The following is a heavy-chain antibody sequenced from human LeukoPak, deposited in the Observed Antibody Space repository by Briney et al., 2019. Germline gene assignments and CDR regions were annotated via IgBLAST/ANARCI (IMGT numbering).Heavy chain of an antibody. CDR1: GFTFSSYE. Sequence: GGSLTLSCAASGFTFSSYEMNWVRQAPGKGLEWVSYISSSGSTIYYADSVKGRFTISRDNAKNSLYLQMNSLRAEDTAVYYCARDPYYGDYVVWGQGTLVTVSS. CDR3: ARDPYYGDYVV. CDR2: ISSSGSTI. J-gene: IGHJ4*02. V-gene: IGHV3-48*03. D-gene: IGHD4-17*01.